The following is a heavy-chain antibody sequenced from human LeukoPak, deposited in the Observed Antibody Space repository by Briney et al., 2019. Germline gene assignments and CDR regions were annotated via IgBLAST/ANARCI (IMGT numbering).Heavy chain of an antibody. CDR2: IKQDGSEK. Sequence: GSLRLSCAASGFTFSSYWMSWVRQAPGKGLEWVANIKQDGSEKYYVDSVKGRFTISRDNAKNSLYLQMNSLRAEDTAVYYCAREMRVVPAAMGALYYYYGMDVWGQGTTVTVSS. V-gene: IGHV3-7*01. J-gene: IGHJ6*02. CDR3: AREMRVVPAAMGALYYYYGMDV. CDR1: GFTFSSYW. D-gene: IGHD2-2*01.